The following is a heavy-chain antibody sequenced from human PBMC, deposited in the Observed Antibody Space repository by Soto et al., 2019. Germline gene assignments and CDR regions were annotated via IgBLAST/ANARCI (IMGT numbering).Heavy chain of an antibody. J-gene: IGHJ6*02. CDR2: IYYSGST. Sequence: SETLSLTCAVSGGSISSYYWSWIRQPPGKGLEWIGYIYYSGSTNYNPSLKSRVTISVDTSKNQFSLKLSSVTAADTAVYYCARDRGHPRITMVRGVIPRAYYGMDVWGQGTTVT. V-gene: IGHV4-59*01. CDR1: GGSISSYY. D-gene: IGHD3-10*01. CDR3: ARDRGHPRITMVRGVIPRAYYGMDV.